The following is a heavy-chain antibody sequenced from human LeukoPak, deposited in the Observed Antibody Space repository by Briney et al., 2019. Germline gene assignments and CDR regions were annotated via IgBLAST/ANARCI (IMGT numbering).Heavy chain of an antibody. J-gene: IGHJ4*02. CDR3: ARAKIAAAGTCDY. CDR1: GGTFSSYA. V-gene: IGHV1-69*05. CDR2: IIPIFGTA. Sequence: ASVKVSCKASGGTFSSYAISWVRQAPGQGLEWMGRIIPIFGTANYVQKFQGRVTITTDESTSTAYMELSSLRSEDTAVYYCARAKIAAAGTCDYWGQGTLVTVSS. D-gene: IGHD6-13*01.